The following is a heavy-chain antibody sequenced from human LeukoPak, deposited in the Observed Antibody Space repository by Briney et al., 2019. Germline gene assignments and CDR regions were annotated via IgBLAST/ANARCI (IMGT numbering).Heavy chain of an antibody. CDR3: AKGGGSGNMCYSLVCGMDV. V-gene: IGHV3-9*01. J-gene: IGHJ6*02. CDR2: ISWSSGSI. D-gene: IGHD2-15*01. Sequence: GESLRLSCAASGFTFDDYAMHWVRQPPGKGLEWVSSISWSSGSIGYADSVKGRFTISRDNAKNSLYLQMNSLRAEDTALYYCAKGGGSGNMCYSLVCGMDVWGQGTTVTVSS. CDR1: GFTFDDYA.